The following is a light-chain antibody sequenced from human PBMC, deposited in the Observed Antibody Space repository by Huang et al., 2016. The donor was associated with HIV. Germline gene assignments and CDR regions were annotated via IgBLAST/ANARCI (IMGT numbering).Light chain of an antibody. Sequence: ERVMTQSPATLSVAPGERVTLSCRASHSVSSNLAWYQQKPGQAPRLLIHGASTRATGSPARFSGSGSGTEFTLAISSLQSEDSGVYFCQQYDNWPLTFGKGTRLEIK. CDR1: HSVSSN. CDR3: QQYDNWPLT. J-gene: IGKJ5*01. V-gene: IGKV3-15*01. CDR2: GAS.